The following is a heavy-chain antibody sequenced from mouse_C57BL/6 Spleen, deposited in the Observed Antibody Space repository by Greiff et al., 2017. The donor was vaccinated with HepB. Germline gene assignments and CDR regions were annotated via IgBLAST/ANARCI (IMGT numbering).Heavy chain of an antibody. CDR1: GYTFTSYW. D-gene: IGHD2-4*01. V-gene: IGHV1-50*01. J-gene: IGHJ2*01. CDR3: AREGDYED. Sequence: QVHVKQPGAELVKPGASVKLSCKASGYTFTSYWMQWVKQRPGQGLEWIGEIDPSDSYTNYNQKFKGKATLTVDTSSSTAYMQLSSLTSEDSAVYYCAREGDYEDWGQGTTLTVSS. CDR2: IDPSDSYT.